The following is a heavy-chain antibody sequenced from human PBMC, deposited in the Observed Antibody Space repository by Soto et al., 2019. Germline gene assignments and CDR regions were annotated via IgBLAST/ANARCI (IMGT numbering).Heavy chain of an antibody. Sequence: GGSLXLSCAGSGLTFRNDWLSWVRQAPGKGLEWVANINQDGSERYYVDSVRGRFTISRDNVENSLYLQLNSLRPEDTAVYYCAVYGYGVSAAAYWGQGTLVTVSS. J-gene: IGHJ4*02. CDR2: INQDGSER. CDR1: GLTFRNDW. CDR3: AVYGYGVSAAAY. D-gene: IGHD4-17*01. V-gene: IGHV3-7*03.